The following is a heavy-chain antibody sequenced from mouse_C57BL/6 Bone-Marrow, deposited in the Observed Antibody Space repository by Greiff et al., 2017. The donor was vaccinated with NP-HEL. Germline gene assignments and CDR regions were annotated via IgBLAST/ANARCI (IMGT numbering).Heavy chain of an antibody. CDR3: ARGGKFAY. Sequence: LLESGPGLVKPSQSLSLTCSVTGYSITSGYYWNWIRQFPGNKLEWMGYISYDGSNNYNPSLKNRISITRDTSKNQFFLKLNSVTTEDTATYYCARGGKFAYWGQGTLVTVSA. CDR2: ISYDGSN. V-gene: IGHV3-6*01. J-gene: IGHJ3*01. CDR1: GYSITSGYY.